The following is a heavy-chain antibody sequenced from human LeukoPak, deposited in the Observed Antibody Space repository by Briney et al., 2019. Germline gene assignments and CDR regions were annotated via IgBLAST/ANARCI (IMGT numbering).Heavy chain of an antibody. J-gene: IGHJ4*02. CDR1: GFTFSSYW. D-gene: IGHD2-2*01. Sequence: GGSLRLSCAASGFTFSSYWMSWVRQAPGKGLEWVAHIKQDGSEKYYVDSVKGRFTISRDNAKNSLYLQMNSLRAEDTAVYYCARDSQDIVVVPASYYFDYWGQGTLVTVSS. CDR2: IKQDGSEK. V-gene: IGHV3-7*01. CDR3: ARDSQDIVVVPASYYFDY.